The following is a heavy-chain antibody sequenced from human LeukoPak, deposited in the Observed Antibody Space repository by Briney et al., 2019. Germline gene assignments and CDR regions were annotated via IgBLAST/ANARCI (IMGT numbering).Heavy chain of an antibody. CDR1: GFTFRTYA. Sequence: GGSLRLSCAASGFTFRTYAMSWVRQAPGKGLEWVSAVSGSGGSTSSADSVKGRFTISRDNSKNTLYLQMNSLRAEDTAIYYCAKEGGIAASGTGEYLDYWGQGALVAVSS. V-gene: IGHV3-23*01. D-gene: IGHD6-13*01. CDR2: VSGSGGST. J-gene: IGHJ4*02. CDR3: AKEGGIAASGTGEYLDY.